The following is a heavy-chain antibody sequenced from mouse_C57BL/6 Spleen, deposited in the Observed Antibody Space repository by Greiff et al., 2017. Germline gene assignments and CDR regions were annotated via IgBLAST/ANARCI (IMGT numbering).Heavy chain of an antibody. Sequence: VQLQQSGAELVRPGASVTLSCKASGYTFTDYEMHWVKQTPVHGLEWIGAIDPETGGTAYNQKFKGKAILTADKSSSTAYMELRSLTSEDSAVYYCTRGVYDFYAMDYWGQGTSVTVSS. J-gene: IGHJ4*01. D-gene: IGHD2-3*01. V-gene: IGHV1-15*01. CDR2: IDPETGGT. CDR1: GYTFTDYE. CDR3: TRGVYDFYAMDY.